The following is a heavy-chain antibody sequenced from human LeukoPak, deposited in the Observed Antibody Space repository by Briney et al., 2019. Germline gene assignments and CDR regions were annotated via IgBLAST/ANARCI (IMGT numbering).Heavy chain of an antibody. D-gene: IGHD3-10*01. Sequence: KAGGSLRLSCAASGFTFSSYSMNWVRQVPGKGLEWVSSISSSSSYIYYADSVKGRFTISRDNAKNSPYLQMNSLRAEDTAVYYCARDMVRGVQNWFDPWGQGTLVTVSS. CDR1: GFTFSSYS. CDR2: ISSSSSYI. J-gene: IGHJ5*02. V-gene: IGHV3-21*01. CDR3: ARDMVRGVQNWFDP.